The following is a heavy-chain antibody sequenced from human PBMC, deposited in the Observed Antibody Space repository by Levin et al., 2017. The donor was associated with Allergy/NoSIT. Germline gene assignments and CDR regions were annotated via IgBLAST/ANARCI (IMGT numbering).Heavy chain of an antibody. Sequence: ASVKVSCKASGYTFTGYYMHWVRQAPGQGLEWMGWINPNSGGTNYAQKFQGRVTMTRDTSISTAYMELSRLRSDDTAVYYCARTCGDYEGGDYWGQGTLVTVSS. CDR2: INPNSGGT. J-gene: IGHJ4*02. V-gene: IGHV1-2*02. CDR3: ARTCGDYEGGDY. D-gene: IGHD4-17*01. CDR1: GYTFTGYY.